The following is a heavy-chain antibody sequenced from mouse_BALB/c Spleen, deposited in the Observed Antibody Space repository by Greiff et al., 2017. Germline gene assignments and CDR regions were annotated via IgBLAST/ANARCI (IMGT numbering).Heavy chain of an antibody. Sequence: EVQLVESGGGLVQPGGSLRLSCATSGFTFTDYYMSWVRQPPGKALEWLGFIRNKANGYTTEYSASVKGRFTISRDNSQSILYLQMNTLRAEDSATYYCARDGDYGAMDDWGQGTSVTVSS. V-gene: IGHV7-3*02. CDR1: GFTFTDYY. D-gene: IGHD1-1*01. CDR3: ARDGDYGAMDD. J-gene: IGHJ4*01. CDR2: IRNKANGYTT.